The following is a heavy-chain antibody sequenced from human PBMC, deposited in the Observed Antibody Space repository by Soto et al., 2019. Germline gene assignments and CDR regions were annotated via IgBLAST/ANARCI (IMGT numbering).Heavy chain of an antibody. CDR2: IKQDGSEK. D-gene: IGHD1-26*01. J-gene: IGHJ4*02. V-gene: IGHV3-7*01. Sequence: EVQLVESGGGLVRPGGSLRISCAASGFTFSAYCMSWVRQAPGKGLEWVANIKQDGSEKYYVDSVKGRFTISRDNAENSLYLQMNSLRAEDTAVYYFTRGGCSSESYCCFDYWGQGTLVTVSS. CDR3: TRGGCSSESYCCFDY. CDR1: GFTFSAYC.